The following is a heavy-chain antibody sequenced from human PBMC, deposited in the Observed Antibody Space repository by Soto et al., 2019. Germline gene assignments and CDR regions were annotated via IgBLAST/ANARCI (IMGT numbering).Heavy chain of an antibody. Sequence: QVQLVQSGAEVKKPGASVKVSCKASGYTFTSYHINWVRQATGQGLEWMGWMNPNSGNTGYAQKFQGRVTMTRNTSISTAYMELSSLRSEDTAVYYCARRIQLWDYYYGMDVWGQGTTVTVSS. D-gene: IGHD5-18*01. CDR1: GYTFTSYH. CDR3: ARRIQLWDYYYGMDV. V-gene: IGHV1-8*01. J-gene: IGHJ6*02. CDR2: MNPNSGNT.